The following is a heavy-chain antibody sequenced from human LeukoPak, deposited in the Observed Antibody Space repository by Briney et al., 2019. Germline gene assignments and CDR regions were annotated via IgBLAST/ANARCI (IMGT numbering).Heavy chain of an antibody. Sequence: GGSLRLFCIPSEFIFTNYLMSWVRQAPGKGLEWVAYINQHGSETFYVDSVKGRFTISRDNTQNSLYLQMNSLRPEDTALYYCVRDAGYSGYMINDIWGQGTMVTVSS. CDR3: VRDAGYSGYMINDI. J-gene: IGHJ3*02. CDR1: EFIFTNYL. CDR2: INQHGSET. D-gene: IGHD5-12*01. V-gene: IGHV3-7*01.